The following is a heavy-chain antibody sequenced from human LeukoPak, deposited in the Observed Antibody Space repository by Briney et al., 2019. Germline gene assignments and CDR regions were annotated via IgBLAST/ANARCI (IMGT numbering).Heavy chain of an antibody. CDR3: ARAPPLAAAGVYFDY. Sequence: ASVKVSCKASGYTFTSYYMHWVRQAPGQGLEWMGIINPSGGSTSYAQKFQGRVTMTRDMSTSTVYMELSSLRSEDTAVYYCARAPPLAAAGVYFDYRGQGTLVTVSS. J-gene: IGHJ4*02. V-gene: IGHV1-46*01. CDR1: GYTFTSYY. D-gene: IGHD6-13*01. CDR2: INPSGGST.